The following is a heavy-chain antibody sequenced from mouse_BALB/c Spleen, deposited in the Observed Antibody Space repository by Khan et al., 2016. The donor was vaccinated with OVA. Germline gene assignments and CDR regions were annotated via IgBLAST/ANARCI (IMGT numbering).Heavy chain of an antibody. CDR2: IYWDDEK. D-gene: IGHD3-3*01. CDR1: GFSLSTSGMG. Sequence: QVQLKESGPGILQPSQTLSLTCSFSGFSLSTSGMGVSWIRQPSGKDLQWLAHIYWDDEKRYNPSLRSRLTISKDTSRNQVFITITSVDTADTARYYCVRRRDWYFDYWGQGTTLTVSS. V-gene: IGHV8-12*01. CDR3: VRRRDWYFDY. J-gene: IGHJ2*01.